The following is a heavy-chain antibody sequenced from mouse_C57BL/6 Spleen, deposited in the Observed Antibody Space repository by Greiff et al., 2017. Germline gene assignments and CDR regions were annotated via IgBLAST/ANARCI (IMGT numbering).Heavy chain of an antibody. D-gene: IGHD1-1*01. V-gene: IGHV1-72*01. CDR2: IDPKSGGT. J-gene: IGHJ3*01. CDR1: GYTFTSYW. CDR3: ASDDYGRSSAWLAY. Sequence: VQLQQPGAELVKPGASVKLSCKASGYTFTSYWMHWVKQRPGRGLEWIGRIDPKSGGTKYNEKVKSKATLTVDKHSSTAYMQLSSLTSEDSAVYYCASDDYGRSSAWLAYWGQGTLVTVSA.